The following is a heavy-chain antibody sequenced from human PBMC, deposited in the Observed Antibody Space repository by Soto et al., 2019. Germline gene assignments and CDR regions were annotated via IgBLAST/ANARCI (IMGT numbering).Heavy chain of an antibody. D-gene: IGHD4-4*01. CDR3: ARDQDYSNQFGRFDP. Sequence: QVQLLESGPGLVKPSETLSLTCTVSGGSISSYYWSWIRQPPGKGLEWIGFIYYSGSTNYNPSLKSRVTISVDTSKNQFCLKLSSVTAADTAVYYCARDQDYSNQFGRFDPWGQGTLVTVSS. CDR1: GGSISSYY. CDR2: IYYSGST. V-gene: IGHV4-59*01. J-gene: IGHJ5*02.